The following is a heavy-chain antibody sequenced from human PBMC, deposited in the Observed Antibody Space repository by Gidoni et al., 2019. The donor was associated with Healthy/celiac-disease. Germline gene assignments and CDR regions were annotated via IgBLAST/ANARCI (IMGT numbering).Heavy chain of an antibody. D-gene: IGHD1-26*01. Sequence: QVQLQQSGPGLVKPSQTPSLTCAISGDSVPSNSAAWNWIRQSPSRGLEWLGRTYYRSKWYNDYAVSVKSRITINPDTSKNQFSLQLNSVTPEDTAVYYCARETDIREWELLGGHGPFDYWGQGTLVTVSS. CDR2: TYYRSKWYN. V-gene: IGHV6-1*01. J-gene: IGHJ4*02. CDR3: ARETDIREWELLGGHGPFDY. CDR1: GDSVPSNSAA.